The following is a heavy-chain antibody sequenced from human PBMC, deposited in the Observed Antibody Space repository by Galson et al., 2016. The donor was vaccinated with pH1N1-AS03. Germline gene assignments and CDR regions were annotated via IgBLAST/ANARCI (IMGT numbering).Heavy chain of an antibody. Sequence: SGKVSCKASGYTFTGFSINWVRQAPGQGLELMGWINPKSGVTNYAQKFQAWVTMTRDTSSSTAYMELSGLKSDDTAVYYCARDPRGPCTSSTCPTAYYFGMDVWGQGTTVIVSS. CDR2: INPKSGVT. J-gene: IGHJ6*02. CDR3: ARDPRGPCTSSTCPTAYYFGMDV. V-gene: IGHV1-2*04. D-gene: IGHD2-2*01. CDR1: GYTFTGFS.